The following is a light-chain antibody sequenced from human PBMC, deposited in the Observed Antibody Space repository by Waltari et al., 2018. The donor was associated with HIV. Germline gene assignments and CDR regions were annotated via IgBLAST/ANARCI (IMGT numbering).Light chain of an antibody. CDR1: QSVSSN. CDR3: QQYNNWPSGT. J-gene: IGKJ5*01. Sequence: EIEMTQPPAPLSVSPGERAPLSCRASQSVSSNLAWYQQKPGQAPRLLIYGASTRATGIPARFSGSGSGTEFTLTISSLQSEDFAVYYCQQYNNWPSGTFGQGTRLEIK. CDR2: GAS. V-gene: IGKV3-15*01.